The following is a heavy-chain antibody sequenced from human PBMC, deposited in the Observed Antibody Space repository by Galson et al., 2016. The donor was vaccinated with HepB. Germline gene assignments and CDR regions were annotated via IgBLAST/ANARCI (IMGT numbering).Heavy chain of an antibody. J-gene: IGHJ4*02. D-gene: IGHD3-3*01. Sequence: LSLTCTVSGGAISSGGNYWSWIRQHPGKGLEWIGYIYYSGTTFYNPSLQSRVTISVDTSKNQFSLRLSSVTAADTAVYYCASLGDFWNGYYFDYWGQGTLVIVSS. V-gene: IGHV4-31*03. CDR2: IYYSGTT. CDR1: GGAISSGGNY. CDR3: ASLGDFWNGYYFDY.